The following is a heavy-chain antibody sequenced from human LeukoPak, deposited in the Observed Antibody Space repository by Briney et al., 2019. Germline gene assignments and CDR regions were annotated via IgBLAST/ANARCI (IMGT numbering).Heavy chain of an antibody. D-gene: IGHD3-9*01. CDR1: GFTFSSYA. V-gene: IGHV3-23*01. Sequence: PGGSLRLSCAASGFTFSSYAMNWVRQAPGKGLEWVSGTGSTGVSTFYADSVKGRFTVSRDNSKNTLYLQMNSLRAEDTAVYYCARDDYDILTGYDDYWGQGTLVTVSS. CDR2: TGSTGVST. CDR3: ARDDYDILTGYDDY. J-gene: IGHJ4*02.